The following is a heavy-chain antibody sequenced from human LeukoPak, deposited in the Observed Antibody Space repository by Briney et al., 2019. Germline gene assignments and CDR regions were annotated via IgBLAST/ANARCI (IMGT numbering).Heavy chain of an antibody. D-gene: IGHD3-10*01. J-gene: IGHJ4*02. CDR1: GGSISSYY. CDR3: ASGSGSYYNPKTFDY. CDR2: IYYSGST. Sequence: PSETLSLTXTVSGGSISSYYWSWIRQPPGKGLEWIGYIYYSGSTNYNPSLKSRVTISVDTSKNQFSLKLSSVTAADTAVYYCASGSGSYYNPKTFDYWGQGTLVTVSS. V-gene: IGHV4-59*01.